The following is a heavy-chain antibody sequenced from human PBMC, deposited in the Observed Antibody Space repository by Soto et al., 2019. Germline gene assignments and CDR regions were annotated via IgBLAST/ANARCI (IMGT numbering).Heavy chain of an antibody. V-gene: IGHV4-39*01. CDR2: MYSSENT. Sequence: SETLSLTCSVSGGFVSSSSYSWGWIRQSPGKGLEWIGTMYSSENTYYNTSLLSRVTISVDTSKNEFSLRLSSVTAADTVFYYCARLNGYCISTNCHGYYGMDVWGQGTTVT. CDR3: ARLNGYCISTNCHGYYGMDV. D-gene: IGHD2-2*03. J-gene: IGHJ6*02. CDR1: GGFVSSSSYS.